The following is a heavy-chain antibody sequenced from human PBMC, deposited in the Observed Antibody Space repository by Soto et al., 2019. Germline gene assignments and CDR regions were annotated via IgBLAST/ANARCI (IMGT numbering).Heavy chain of an antibody. J-gene: IGHJ6*02. D-gene: IGHD3-16*01. CDR2: FSWDGSRA. V-gene: IGHV3-43*01. CDR3: AKAVGGYYYGLDV. Sequence: EVQLVESGGVVVLPGGSLRLSCAASGFTFSGYSMHWVRQAPGKGLEWVSLFSWDGSRAYYGESVKGRFTTTRDNSKNSLYLQMNSLRPEDTAVYYCAKAVGGYYYGLDVWGQGTTVTVSS. CDR1: GFTFSGYS.